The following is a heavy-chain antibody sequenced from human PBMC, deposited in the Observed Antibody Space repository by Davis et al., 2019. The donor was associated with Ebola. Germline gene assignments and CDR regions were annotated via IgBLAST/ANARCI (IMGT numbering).Heavy chain of an antibody. CDR1: GYTFTNYG. CDR3: ARDWGMVRSAGWFDP. J-gene: IGHJ5*02. CDR2: ISAYHGNT. Sequence: ASVKVSCKASGYTFTNYGFSWVRQAPGQGLEWMGWISAYHGNTNYAQKLQDRITMTTDTSTSTAYMELRSLRSDDTAVYYCARDWGMVRSAGWFDPWGQGTLVTVSS. D-gene: IGHD3-10*01. V-gene: IGHV1-18*04.